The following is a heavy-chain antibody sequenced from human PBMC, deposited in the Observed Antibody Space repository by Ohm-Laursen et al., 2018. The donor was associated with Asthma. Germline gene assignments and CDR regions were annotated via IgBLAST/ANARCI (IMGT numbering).Heavy chain of an antibody. J-gene: IGHJ4*02. CDR1: GFTFSSYS. D-gene: IGHD3-16*01. CDR3: ARVSGGYVSH. V-gene: IGHV3-33*08. Sequence: SLRLSCAASGFTFSSYSMNWVRQAPGKGLEWVAVIWHDGSNSYYADSVKGRFTISRDNAKNSLYLQMNSLRAEDTAVYYCARVSGGYVSHWGQGTLVTVSS. CDR2: IWHDGSNS.